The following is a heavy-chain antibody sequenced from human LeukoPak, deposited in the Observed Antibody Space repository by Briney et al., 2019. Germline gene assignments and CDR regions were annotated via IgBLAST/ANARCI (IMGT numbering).Heavy chain of an antibody. CDR2: ISYDGSNK. J-gene: IGHJ4*02. D-gene: IGHD6-13*01. Sequence: GRSLRLSCAASGFTFSSYAMHWVRQAPGKGLEGVAVISYDGSNKYYADSVKGRFTISRDNSKNTLYLQMNSLRAEDTAVYYCARHREPYSSSWYDFDYWGQGTLVTVPS. CDR3: ARHREPYSSSWYDFDY. CDR1: GFTFSSYA. V-gene: IGHV3-30-3*01.